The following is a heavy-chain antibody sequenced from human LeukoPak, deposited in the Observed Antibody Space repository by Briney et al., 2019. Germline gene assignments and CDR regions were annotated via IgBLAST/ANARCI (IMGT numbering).Heavy chain of an antibody. D-gene: IGHD1-26*01. V-gene: IGHV4-34*01. Sequence: KPSETLSLTCAVYGGSFSGYYWSWIRQPPGKGLEWIGEINHSGSTNYNPSLKSRVTISVDTSKNQFSLKLSSVTAADTAVYYCASTPGASGSLMSVWFDPRGQGTLVTVSS. CDR1: GGSFSGYY. J-gene: IGHJ5*02. CDR3: ASTPGASGSLMSVWFDP. CDR2: INHSGST.